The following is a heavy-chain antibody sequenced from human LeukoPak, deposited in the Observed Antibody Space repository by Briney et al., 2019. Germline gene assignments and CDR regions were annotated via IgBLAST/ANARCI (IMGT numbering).Heavy chain of an antibody. CDR2: IRYDGSNK. Sequence: AGSLRLSCAASGFTFSSYGMHWVRQAPGKGLEWVAFIRYDGSNKYYAHSVKGRFTISRDNSKNTLYLQMNSLRAEDTAVYYCANAKRLKLVVPAACGICAFDIWGQGTMVTVSA. CDR1: GFTFSSYG. D-gene: IGHD2-2*01. CDR3: ANAKRLKLVVPAACGICAFDI. V-gene: IGHV3-30*02. J-gene: IGHJ3*02.